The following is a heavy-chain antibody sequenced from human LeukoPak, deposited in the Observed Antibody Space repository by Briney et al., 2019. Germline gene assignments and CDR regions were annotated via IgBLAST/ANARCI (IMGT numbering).Heavy chain of an antibody. Sequence: ASVKVSCKASGYTFTSYYMHWVRQAPGQGLEWMGIINPSGGSTSYAQKCPGRVTMTRDTSTSTVYMELSSLSSEDTAVYYCARHPDYGDYGDYWGQGTLVTVSS. CDR2: INPSGGST. J-gene: IGHJ4*02. D-gene: IGHD4-17*01. CDR1: GYTFTSYY. V-gene: IGHV1-46*01. CDR3: ARHPDYGDYGDY.